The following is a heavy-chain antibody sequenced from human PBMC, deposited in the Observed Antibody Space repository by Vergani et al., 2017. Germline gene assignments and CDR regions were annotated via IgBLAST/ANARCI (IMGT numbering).Heavy chain of an antibody. CDR1: GVSMQSGSFY. Sequence: QVQLHESGPGLVKPSETLSLICSVSGVSMQSGSFYWTWVRQTAERRLGWVGRVYPSGTTNYHPSLHGRVTIFVDKSKNLLSLGLNSVTAADTAVYYCARGETRTDWFGPLGQGTPVTVSS. D-gene: IGHD3/OR15-3a*01. CDR3: ARGETRTDWFGP. J-gene: IGHJ5*02. CDR2: VYPSGTT. V-gene: IGHV4-61*02.